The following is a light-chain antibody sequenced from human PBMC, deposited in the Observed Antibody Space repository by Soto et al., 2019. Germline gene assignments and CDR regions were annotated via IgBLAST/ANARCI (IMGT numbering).Light chain of an antibody. Sequence: DIVLTQSPGPLSLSPGERATLSCRSSQSVSSSYIAWYQQKPGQAPRLLIFGASSRATGIPDRFSGSGSGTDFTLSISRLEPEDFAVYYCQQFGGSLTFGGGTKVDIK. V-gene: IGKV3-20*01. CDR2: GAS. CDR3: QQFGGSLT. J-gene: IGKJ4*01. CDR1: QSVSSSY.